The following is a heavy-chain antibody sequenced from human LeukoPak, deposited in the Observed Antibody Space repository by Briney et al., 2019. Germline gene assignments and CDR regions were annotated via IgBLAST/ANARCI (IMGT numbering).Heavy chain of an antibody. CDR2: ITGSGGST. D-gene: IGHD3-22*01. V-gene: IGHV3-23*01. Sequence: GGSLRLSCGASGFIFSSYAMSWVRQAPGKGLEWVSAITGSGGSTYYEDSVKGRFTISRDNSKNTLYLQMNSLRAEDTAVYHCAISRDSSGYYYPWGQGTLVTVSS. CDR1: GFIFSSYA. J-gene: IGHJ4*02. CDR3: AISRDSSGYYYP.